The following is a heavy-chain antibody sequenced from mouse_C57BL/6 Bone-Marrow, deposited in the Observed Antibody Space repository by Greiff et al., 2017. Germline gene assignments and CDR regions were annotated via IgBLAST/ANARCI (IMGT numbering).Heavy chain of an antibody. CDR2: ITHSGET. D-gene: IGHD2-4*01. J-gene: IGHJ1*03. CDR3: AGGTYDYEGYFGV. Sequence: VQRVESGPGLVKPSQSLFLTCSITGFPITSGYYWIWIRQSPGKPLEWMGYITHSGETFYNPSLQSPISITRETSKNQFFLQLNSVTTEDTAMYYCAGGTYDYEGYFGVWGTGTTVTVSS. CDR1: GFPITSGYY. V-gene: IGHV12-3*01.